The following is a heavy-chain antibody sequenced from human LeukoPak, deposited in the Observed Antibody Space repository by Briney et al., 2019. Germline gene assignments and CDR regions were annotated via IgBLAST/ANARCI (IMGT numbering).Heavy chain of an antibody. Sequence: GGSLRLSCAASGFTFSSYWMSWVRQAPGKGLEWVANIKQDGSEKYYVDSVKGRFTISRDNAKNSLYLQMNSLRAEDTAAYYCARDLSRYYYDSSGFFDYWGQGTLVTVSS. J-gene: IGHJ4*02. V-gene: IGHV3-7*01. D-gene: IGHD3-22*01. CDR1: GFTFSSYW. CDR2: IKQDGSEK. CDR3: ARDLSRYYYDSSGFFDY.